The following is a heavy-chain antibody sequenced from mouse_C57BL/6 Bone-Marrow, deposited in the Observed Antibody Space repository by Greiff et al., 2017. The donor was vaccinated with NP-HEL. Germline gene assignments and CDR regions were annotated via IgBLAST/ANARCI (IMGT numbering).Heavy chain of an antibody. D-gene: IGHD2-1*01. J-gene: IGHJ2*01. V-gene: IGHV5-6*01. CDR3: ARHGGYYGNIDY. CDR2: ISSGGSYT. Sequence: EVQLVESGGDLVKPGGSLKLSCAASGFTFSSYGMSWVRQTPDKRLEWVATISSGGSYTYYPDSVKGRFTISRDKSKNTLYLQMSSLKSEDTAMYYCARHGGYYGNIDYWGQGTTLTVSS. CDR1: GFTFSSYG.